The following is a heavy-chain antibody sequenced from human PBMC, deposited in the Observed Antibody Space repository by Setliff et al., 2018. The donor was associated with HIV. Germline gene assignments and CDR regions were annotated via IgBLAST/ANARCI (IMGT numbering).Heavy chain of an antibody. CDR1: GFIFSRYW. V-gene: IGHV3-7*03. J-gene: IGHJ4*02. CDR3: VTGSVPPN. CDR2: IKEDGSGE. Sequence: PGESLKISCEASGFIFSRYWMSWVRQAPGKGLEWVANIKEDGSGEYYVDSVKGRFIISRDNAKNSLFLQMNNLRAEDTAMYYCVTGSVPPNWGQGTLVTVSS.